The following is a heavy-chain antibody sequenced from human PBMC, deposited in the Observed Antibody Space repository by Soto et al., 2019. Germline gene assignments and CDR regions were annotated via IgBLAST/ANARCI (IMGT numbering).Heavy chain of an antibody. D-gene: IGHD6-13*01. CDR1: GFTFTNAW. CDR3: TTDLPWNRNSWYDGS. J-gene: IGHJ4*02. V-gene: IGHV3-15*07. Sequence: EVHLVESGGGLVKPGGSLRLSCAASGFTFTNAWMNWVRQAPGKGLEWVGRIKSRTDGGATDYAAPVKGRFTISRDDSKNTLYLQMNSLKTEDLALYYCTTDLPWNRNSWYDGSRGQGTLVTVSS. CDR2: IKSRTDGGAT.